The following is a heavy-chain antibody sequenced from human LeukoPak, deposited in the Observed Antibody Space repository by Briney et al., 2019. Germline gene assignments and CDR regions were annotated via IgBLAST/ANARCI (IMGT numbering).Heavy chain of an antibody. V-gene: IGHV1-2*02. Sequence: ASVTVSLTATGYTVTGYYMNWVRQAPGQRPEWMGWINPNSGNINYAQKFQGRVTMTRDTSMSTAYMELSRLRSDDTAVYYWARDNRVGATYLGYFYYMDVWGKGTTLTVSS. J-gene: IGHJ6*03. CDR2: INPNSGNI. D-gene: IGHD1-26*01. CDR1: GYTVTGYY. CDR3: ARDNRVGATYLGYFYYMDV.